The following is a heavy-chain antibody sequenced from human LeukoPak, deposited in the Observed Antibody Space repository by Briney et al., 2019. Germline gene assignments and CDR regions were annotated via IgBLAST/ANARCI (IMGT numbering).Heavy chain of an antibody. D-gene: IGHD1-26*01. CDR3: ARVDWEGSGSYYFDY. CDR1: GFTFSNYA. J-gene: IGHJ4*02. CDR2: ISYDGSNK. V-gene: IGHV3-30*09. Sequence: PGGSLRLSCADSGFTFSNYAIHWVGQAPGKGLEWVAVISYDGSNKYYADSVKGRFAISRDNSKNTLFLQMNNLRAEDTAVYYCARVDWEGSGSYYFDYWSQGTLVTVSS.